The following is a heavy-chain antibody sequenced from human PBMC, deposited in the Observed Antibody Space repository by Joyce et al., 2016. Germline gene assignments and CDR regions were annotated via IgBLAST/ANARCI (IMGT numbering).Heavy chain of an antibody. D-gene: IGHD2-2*01. V-gene: IGHV1-18*04. Sequence: QVQLVQSVGEVKKPGASVKVSCKASGYTFTNHGISWVRQAPGQGLEGMGWISVYNGNTNLAQKYHGRVTVTTDTFTSTAYMELRTLRSDDTAVYYCARDKELYCSTTSCQDAADIWGQGTMVTVSS. CDR1: GYTFTNHG. CDR2: ISVYNGNT. CDR3: ARDKELYCSTTSCQDAADI. J-gene: IGHJ3*02.